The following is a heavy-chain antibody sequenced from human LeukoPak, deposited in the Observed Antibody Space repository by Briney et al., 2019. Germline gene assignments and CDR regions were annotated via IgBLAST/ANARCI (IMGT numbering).Heavy chain of an antibody. CDR2: INPNSGGT. CDR3: ARDLGAAADPYYYMDV. Sequence: ASVKVSCKASGYTFAGYYMHWVRQAPGQGLEWMGWINPNSGGTNYAQKFQGRVTMTRDTSISTAYMELSRLRSDDTAVYYCARDLGAAADPYYYMDVWGKGTTVTISS. D-gene: IGHD6-13*01. V-gene: IGHV1-2*02. J-gene: IGHJ6*03. CDR1: GYTFAGYY.